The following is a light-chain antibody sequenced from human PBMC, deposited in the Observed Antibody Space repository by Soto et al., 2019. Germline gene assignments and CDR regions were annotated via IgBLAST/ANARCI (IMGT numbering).Light chain of an antibody. CDR1: QGATTN. Sequence: EIVLTQSPASLSVSPGERVTLSCRAGQGATTNFAWYQQKSGQSPRLLIYDVSTRATGVPARFSGTGSETDFTLTISGLQSEDSAVYFCQQYNNWPFSFGQGTRLEI. V-gene: IGKV3-15*01. CDR2: DVS. J-gene: IGKJ5*01. CDR3: QQYNNWPFS.